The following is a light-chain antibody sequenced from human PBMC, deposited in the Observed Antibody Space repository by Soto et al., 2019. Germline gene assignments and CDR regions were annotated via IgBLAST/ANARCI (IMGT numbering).Light chain of an antibody. CDR3: SSYTAGGTI. CDR2: EVG. V-gene: IGLV2-14*01. CDR1: SSDVGGYNY. Sequence: QSALTQPASVSGSPGQSITISCTGTSSDVGGYNYVSWYQQHPGKAPKLMIYEVGNRPSGVSNRFSGSKSGNTASLTISGLQAEDEADYYCSSYTAGGTIFGTGTKLTVL. J-gene: IGLJ1*01.